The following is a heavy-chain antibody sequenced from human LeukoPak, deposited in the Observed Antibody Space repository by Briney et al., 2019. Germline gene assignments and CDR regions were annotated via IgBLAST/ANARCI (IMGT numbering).Heavy chain of an antibody. Sequence: SETLSLTCAVYGGSFSGYYWSWIRQPPGKGLEWIGEINHSGSTNYNPSLKSRVTISVDTSKNQFSLKLSSVTAADTAVYYCARLKATVSIHAYFDSWGQGTLVTVSS. J-gene: IGHJ4*02. CDR1: GGSFSGYY. CDR2: INHSGST. D-gene: IGHD4-17*01. CDR3: ARLKATVSIHAYFDS. V-gene: IGHV4-34*01.